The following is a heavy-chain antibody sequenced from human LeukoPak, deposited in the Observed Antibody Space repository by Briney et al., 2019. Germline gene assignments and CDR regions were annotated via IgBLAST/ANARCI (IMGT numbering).Heavy chain of an antibody. CDR3: TTDPLLWFGEYGYYFDY. V-gene: IGHV4-4*07. Sequence: SETLSLTCTVSGGSISSYYWSWIRQPAGKGLEWIGRIYTSGSTNYNPSLKSRVTMSLDTSKNQFSLKLRSVTAADTAVYYCTTDPLLWFGEYGYYFDYWGQGTLVTVSS. J-gene: IGHJ4*02. CDR2: IYTSGST. D-gene: IGHD3-10*01. CDR1: GGSISSYY.